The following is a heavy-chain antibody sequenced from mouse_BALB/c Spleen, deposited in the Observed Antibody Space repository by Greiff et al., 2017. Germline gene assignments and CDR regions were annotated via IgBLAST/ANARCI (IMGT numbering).Heavy chain of an antibody. CDR2: IDPANGNT. CDR3: APEGYYDWCAD. V-gene: IGHV14-3*02. Sequence: VQLKQSGAELVKPGASVKLSCTASGFNIKDTYMHWVKQRPEQGLEWIGRIDPANGNTKYDPKFQGKATITADTSSNTAYLQLSSLTSEDTAVYYCAPEGYYDWCADWGQGTLVTVSA. J-gene: IGHJ3*01. D-gene: IGHD2-3*01. CDR1: GFNIKDTY.